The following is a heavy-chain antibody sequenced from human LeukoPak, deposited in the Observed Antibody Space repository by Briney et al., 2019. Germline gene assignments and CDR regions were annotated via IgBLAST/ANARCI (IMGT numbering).Heavy chain of an antibody. CDR2: ISGSGGST. V-gene: IGHV3-23*01. CDR1: GFTFSSYA. CDR3: ASRSGYSYGYLLYYYYGMDV. J-gene: IGHJ6*02. Sequence: PGGSLRLSCAASGFTFSSYAMSWVRQAPGKGLEWVSAISGSGGSTYYADSVKGRFTISRDNSKNTLYLQMNSLRAEDTAVYYCASRSGYSYGYLLYYYYGMDVWGQGTTVTVSS. D-gene: IGHD5-18*01.